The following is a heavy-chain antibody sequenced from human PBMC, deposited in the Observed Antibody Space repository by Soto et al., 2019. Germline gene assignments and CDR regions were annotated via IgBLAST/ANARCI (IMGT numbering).Heavy chain of an antibody. D-gene: IGHD2-15*01. CDR1: GFSFSSYW. Sequence: EVQLVESGGNWVHPGGSLRLSCAASGFSFSSYWMSWVRQAPGKGLEWVANIKEDGNEKYSADSVKGRFTISRDNAQNLLLLQMNSLTVEDTAVYHCVKDGGGHQRFSFDIWGQGTMVTVSS. V-gene: IGHV3-7*01. CDR2: IKEDGNEK. CDR3: VKDGGGHQRFSFDI. J-gene: IGHJ3*02.